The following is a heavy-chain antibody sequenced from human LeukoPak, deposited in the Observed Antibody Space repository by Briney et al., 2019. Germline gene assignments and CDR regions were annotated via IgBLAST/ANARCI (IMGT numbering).Heavy chain of an antibody. V-gene: IGHV3-74*01. CDR2: INNDGVST. CDR1: GFTLSSYW. CDR3: ARKPLSGGYGGTIDY. J-gene: IGHJ4*02. D-gene: IGHD5-12*01. Sequence: GSLRRSCATSGFTLSSYWMHWVRQVPGKGLEWLSRINNDGVSTSYADSVKGRFTISRDNAKNTLYLRMNSLRAEDTAIYYCARKPLSGGYGGTIDYWGQGTLVTVSS.